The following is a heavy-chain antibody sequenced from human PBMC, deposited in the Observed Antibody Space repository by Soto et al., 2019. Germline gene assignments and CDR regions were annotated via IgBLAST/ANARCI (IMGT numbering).Heavy chain of an antibody. CDR3: AAAVVEEPSTSPAIYYGMDV. J-gene: IGHJ6*02. Sequence: ASVKVSCKASGGTFSSYAISWVRQAPGQGLEWMGGIIPIFGTANYAQKFQGRVTITADESTSTAYMELSSLRSEDTAVYYCAAAVVEEPSTSPAIYYGMDVWGQGTTVTVSS. V-gene: IGHV1-69*13. CDR1: GGTFSSYA. D-gene: IGHD2-15*01. CDR2: IIPIFGTA.